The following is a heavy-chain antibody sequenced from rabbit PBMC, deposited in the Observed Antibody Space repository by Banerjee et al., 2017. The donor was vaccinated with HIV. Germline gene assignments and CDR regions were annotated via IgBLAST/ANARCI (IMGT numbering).Heavy chain of an antibody. D-gene: IGHD1-1*01. V-gene: IGHV1S47*01. CDR1: GFDFSSKS. Sequence: EESGGDLVKPGASLTLTCTASGFDFSSKSMCWVRQAPGKGLEWIGCIYVGDGSTYYASWVNGRFTISKSTSLNTVTLQMTNLTGADTATYFCARAGVIGWNFNLWGQGTLVT. CDR2: IYVGDGST. CDR3: ARAGVIGWNFNL. J-gene: IGHJ4*01.